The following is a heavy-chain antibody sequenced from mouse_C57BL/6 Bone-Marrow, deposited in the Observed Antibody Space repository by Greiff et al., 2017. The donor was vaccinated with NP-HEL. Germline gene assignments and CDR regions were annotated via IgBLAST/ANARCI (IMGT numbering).Heavy chain of an antibody. V-gene: IGHV5-12*01. Sequence: EVNLVESGGGLVQPGGSLKLSCAASGFTFSDYYMYWVRQTPEKRLEWVAYISNGGGSTYYPDTVKGRFTISRDNAKNTLYLQMSRLKSEDTAMYYCARHPEPWFAYWGQGTLVTVSA. CDR2: ISNGGGST. CDR3: ARHPEPWFAY. CDR1: GFTFSDYY. J-gene: IGHJ3*01.